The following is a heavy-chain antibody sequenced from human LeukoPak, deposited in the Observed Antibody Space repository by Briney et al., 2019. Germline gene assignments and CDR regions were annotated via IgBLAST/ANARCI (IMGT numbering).Heavy chain of an antibody. CDR1: GYSFTSFW. Sequence: AESLKIYCKGSGYSFTSFWIAWVRQMPGKGLEWMGIIYPGYSDTRYSPSFQGQVSISVDKSISTAYLQWSSLKASDTAFYYCARQIQLTSNAVYWGQGTLLTLSS. V-gene: IGHV5-51*01. D-gene: IGHD1-1*01. J-gene: IGHJ4*02. CDR3: ARQIQLTSNAVY. CDR2: IYPGYSDT.